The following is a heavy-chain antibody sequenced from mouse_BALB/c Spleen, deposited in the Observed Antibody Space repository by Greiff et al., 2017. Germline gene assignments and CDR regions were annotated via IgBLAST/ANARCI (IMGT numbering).Heavy chain of an antibody. V-gene: IGHV1S132*01. CDR3: ARYMITTGYFDY. CDR1: GYTFTSYW. J-gene: IGHJ2*01. D-gene: IGHD2-4*01. Sequence: VKLQQSGAELVKPGASVKLSCKTSGYTFTSYWIQWVKQRPGQGLGWIGEIFPGTGTTYYNEKFKGKATLTIDTSSSTAYMQLSSLTSEDSAVYFCARYMITTGYFDYWGQGTTLTVSS. CDR2: IFPGTGTT.